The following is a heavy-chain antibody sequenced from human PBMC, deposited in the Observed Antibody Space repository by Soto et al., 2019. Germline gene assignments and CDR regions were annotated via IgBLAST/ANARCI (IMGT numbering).Heavy chain of an antibody. J-gene: IGHJ6*02. Sequence: GSLRLSCAASVFTFSSYSMNWVRQAPGKGLEWVSSISSSSSYIYYADSVKGRFTISRDNAKNSLYLQMNSLRAEDTAVYYCARGFIRFLEWSYGMDVWGQGTTVTVS. CDR1: VFTFSSYS. CDR2: ISSSSSYI. V-gene: IGHV3-21*01. D-gene: IGHD3-3*01. CDR3: ARGFIRFLEWSYGMDV.